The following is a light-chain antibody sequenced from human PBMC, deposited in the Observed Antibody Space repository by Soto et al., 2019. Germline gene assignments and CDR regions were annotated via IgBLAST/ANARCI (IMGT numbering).Light chain of an antibody. CDR3: QQFRNWPWT. J-gene: IGKJ1*01. Sequence: EIVMTQSPATLSVSPGARAPLSCRASQSVSSNLAWYQQKPGQAPRLLIYGASTRATGIPARFSGSGSGTEFTLTISSLQSEDFAVYYCQQFRNWPWTFGQGTKVDIK. CDR1: QSVSSN. V-gene: IGKV3-15*01. CDR2: GAS.